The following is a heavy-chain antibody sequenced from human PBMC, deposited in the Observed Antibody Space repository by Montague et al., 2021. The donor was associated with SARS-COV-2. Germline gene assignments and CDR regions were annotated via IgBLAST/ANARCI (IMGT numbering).Heavy chain of an antibody. V-gene: IGHV4-61*02. CDR3: ARDIAVAGLFDY. Sequence: TLSLTYAVYGGSISSGSYYWSWIRQPAGKGLEWIGRISISGSTNYNPSLKSRVTISVDTSKNQFSLKLSSVTAADTAVYYCARDIAVAGLFDYWGQGTLVTVSS. D-gene: IGHD6-19*01. CDR2: ISISGST. CDR1: GGSISSGSYY. J-gene: IGHJ4*02.